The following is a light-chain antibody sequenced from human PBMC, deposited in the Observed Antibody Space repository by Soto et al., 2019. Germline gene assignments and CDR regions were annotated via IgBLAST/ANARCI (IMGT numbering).Light chain of an antibody. J-gene: IGKJ1*01. V-gene: IGKV3-15*01. Sequence: EIVMTQFPATLSVSPGERATLSCRASQSVSSNLAWYQQKPGQVPRLLIYGASTRATGIPARFSGSGSGTEFTLTISSLQSEDFAVYYCQQYNNWPPAFGHGTKVEIK. CDR3: QQYNNWPPA. CDR2: GAS. CDR1: QSVSSN.